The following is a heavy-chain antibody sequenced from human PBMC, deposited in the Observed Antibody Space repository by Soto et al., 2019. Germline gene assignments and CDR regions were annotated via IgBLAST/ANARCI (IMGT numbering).Heavy chain of an antibody. J-gene: IGHJ4*02. CDR2: ISFSGAT. V-gene: IGHV4-59*01. Sequence: PAETLSLTCTVSGVSITSYCLSWIRQTPGKGLDWIGSISFSGATYSNPSLKGRAALSVDTSENHLSLTLNSVTSADTAVYFCARDRRAGYTRYFDFWGQGNQVTVSS. CDR1: GVSITSYC. D-gene: IGHD3-9*01. CDR3: ARDRRAGYTRYFDF.